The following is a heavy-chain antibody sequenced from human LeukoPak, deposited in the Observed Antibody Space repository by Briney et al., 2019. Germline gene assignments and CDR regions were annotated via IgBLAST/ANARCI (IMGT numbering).Heavy chain of an antibody. CDR1: GGSFSGYY. CDR3: ARGSRTYYDFWSGSNWFDP. Sequence: PSETLSLTCAVYGGSFSGYYWSWIRQPPGKGLEWIGEINHSGSTNYNPSLKSRVTISVDTSKNQFSLKLSSVTAADTAVYYCARGSRTYYDFWSGSNWFDPWGQGTLVAVSS. CDR2: INHSGST. D-gene: IGHD3-3*01. V-gene: IGHV4-34*01. J-gene: IGHJ5*02.